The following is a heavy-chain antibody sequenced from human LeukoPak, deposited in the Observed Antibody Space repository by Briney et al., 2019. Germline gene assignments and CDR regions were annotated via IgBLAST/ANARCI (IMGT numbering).Heavy chain of an antibody. D-gene: IGHD3-22*01. Sequence: KPSETLSLTCTVSGGSISSYYWSWIRQPPGKGLEWIGYIYYSGSTNYNPSLKSRVTISVDTSKNQFSLKLSSVTAADTAVYYCARDTYYYDSSGYYYVGYFDYWGQGTLVTVSS. CDR1: GGSISSYY. CDR3: ARDTYYYDSSGYYYVGYFDY. V-gene: IGHV4-59*01. CDR2: IYYSGST. J-gene: IGHJ4*02.